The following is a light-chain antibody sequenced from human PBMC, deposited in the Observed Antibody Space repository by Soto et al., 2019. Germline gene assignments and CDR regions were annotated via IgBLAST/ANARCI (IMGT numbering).Light chain of an antibody. CDR1: NSDVGGYNY. CDR3: CSYAGSYTLI. Sequence: QSALTQPASVSGSPGQSITISCTGTNSDVGGYNYVSWYQQHPGKAPKLIIYEDTKRPSGVSSRFSGSKSGNTASLTISGLQAEDAADYYCCSYAGSYTLIFGGGTQLTVL. CDR2: EDT. J-gene: IGLJ2*01. V-gene: IGLV2-14*01.